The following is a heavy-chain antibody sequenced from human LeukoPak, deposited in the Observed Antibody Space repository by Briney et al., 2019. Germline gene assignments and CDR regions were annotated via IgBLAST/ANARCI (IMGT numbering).Heavy chain of an antibody. Sequence: SETLSLTCTVSGGSINDFYWTWIRQPPGKGLXXXXXXXXXXSANSNPSLESRVTISVXTSKNQFSSKLSSVTAADTAAYYCARLRSGSTPPPPHYYYGLDVWGQGTTVIVSS. D-gene: IGHD1-26*01. CDR2: XXXXXSA. J-gene: IGHJ6*02. CDR1: GGSINDFY. V-gene: IGHV4-59*12. CDR3: ARLRSGSTPPPPHYYYGLDV.